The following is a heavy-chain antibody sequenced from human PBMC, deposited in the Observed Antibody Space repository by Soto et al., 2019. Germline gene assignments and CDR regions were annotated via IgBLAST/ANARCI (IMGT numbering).Heavy chain of an antibody. Sequence: QLQLQESGPGLVKPSETLSLTCTVSDDSIGRSNYFWGWIRQPPGKWLEWIGNIFYSGNTHYNPSLKSRVTMSLDTSNHHFSLRVSSVTAADTAVYYGARHLYSGDSRGSFGYWGPGALVIVSS. J-gene: IGHJ4*02. CDR1: DDSIGRSNYF. D-gene: IGHD6-19*01. V-gene: IGHV4-39*01. CDR2: IFYSGNT. CDR3: ARHLYSGDSRGSFGY.